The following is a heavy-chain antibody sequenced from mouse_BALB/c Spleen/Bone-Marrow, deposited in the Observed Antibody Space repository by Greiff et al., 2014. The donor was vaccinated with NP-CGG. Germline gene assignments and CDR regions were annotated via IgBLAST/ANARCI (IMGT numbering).Heavy chain of an antibody. J-gene: IGHJ3*01. V-gene: IGHV14-3*02. CDR1: GFNIKDTY. CDR3: ARYNYGSSQFAY. CDR2: IDPANGNT. Sequence: VQLKQSGAELVKPGASVKLSCTASGFNIKDTYMHWVKQRPEQGLEWIGRIDPANGNTKYDLKFQGKATITADTSSNTAYLQLSSLTSEDTAVYYCARYNYGSSQFAYWGQGTLVTVSA. D-gene: IGHD1-1*01.